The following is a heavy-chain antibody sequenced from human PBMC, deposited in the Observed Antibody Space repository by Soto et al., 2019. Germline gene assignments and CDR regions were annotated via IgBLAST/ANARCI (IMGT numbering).Heavy chain of an antibody. Sequence: GGSLRLSCAASGFTFSSYWMSWVRQAPGKGLEWVANVKQDEGEKYYVDSVKGRFTISRDNAKNSLYLQMNSLRPEDTAVYYCARLDIPVGDWSRRGLDVWGQGTTVTVSS. CDR3: ARLDIPVGDWSRRGLDV. D-gene: IGHD3-9*01. V-gene: IGHV3-7*01. J-gene: IGHJ6*02. CDR1: GFTFSSYW. CDR2: VKQDEGEK.